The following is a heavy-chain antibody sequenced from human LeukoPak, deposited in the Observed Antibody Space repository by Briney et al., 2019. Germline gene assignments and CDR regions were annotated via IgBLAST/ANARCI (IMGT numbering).Heavy chain of an antibody. V-gene: IGHV3-23*01. Sequence: GGSLRLSCAASGFTFSSYAMSWVRQAPGKGLEWVSAISGSGGSTYYADSLKGRCTISRYNSKNTLLLQMNSLRAEDTAVYYCAKSAQYASSPDYSDLWGRGTLVTVSS. CDR3: AKSAQYASSPDYSDL. CDR1: GFTFSSYA. J-gene: IGHJ2*01. CDR2: ISGSGGST. D-gene: IGHD2-2*01.